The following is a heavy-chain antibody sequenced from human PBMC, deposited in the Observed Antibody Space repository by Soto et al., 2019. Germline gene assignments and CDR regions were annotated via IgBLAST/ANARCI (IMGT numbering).Heavy chain of an antibody. D-gene: IGHD3-22*01. CDR3: ARGRSFSYDSTPPPRFDP. J-gene: IGHJ5*02. CDR1: GFIFSTFD. V-gene: IGHV3-13*01. CDR2: IGTLSDA. Sequence: EVQLVESGGALVHPGGSLRLSCAASGFIFSTFDIHWVRQAPGKGLEWVSGIGTLSDAVYAASVQGRFTISRQNDKNSVYLQMNSLRAGDTAVYYCARGRSFSYDSTPPPRFDPRCQGTLVIVSS.